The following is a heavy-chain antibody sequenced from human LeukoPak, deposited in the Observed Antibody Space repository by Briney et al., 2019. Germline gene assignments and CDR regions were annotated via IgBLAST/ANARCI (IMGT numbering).Heavy chain of an antibody. V-gene: IGHV4-34*01. CDR1: GGYFSGYY. D-gene: IGHD5-24*01. CDR3: ARGMAPPGYYYYMDV. CDR2: INHSGST. J-gene: IGHJ6*03. Sequence: SETLSLTCAVYGGYFSGYYWSWIRQPPGKGLEWIGEINHSGSTNYNPSLKSRVTISVDTSKNQFSLKLSSVTAADTAVYYCARGMAPPGYYYYMDVWGKGTTVTVSS.